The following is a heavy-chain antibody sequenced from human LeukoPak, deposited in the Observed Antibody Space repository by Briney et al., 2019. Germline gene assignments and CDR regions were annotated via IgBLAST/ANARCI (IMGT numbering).Heavy chain of an antibody. CDR3: ARAVVAATFDY. Sequence: SETLSHTCAVCGGSFSGYYWSWIRQPPGKGLEWIGYIYYSGSTNYNPSLKSRVTISVDTSKNQFSLKLSSVTAADTAVYYCARAVVAATFDYWGQGTLVTVSS. CDR2: IYYSGST. J-gene: IGHJ4*02. D-gene: IGHD2-15*01. CDR1: GGSFSGYY. V-gene: IGHV4-59*01.